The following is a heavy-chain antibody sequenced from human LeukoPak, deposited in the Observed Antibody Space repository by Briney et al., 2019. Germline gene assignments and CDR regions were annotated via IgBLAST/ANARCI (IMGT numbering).Heavy chain of an antibody. J-gene: IGHJ6*03. V-gene: IGHV1-8*01. CDR2: MNPNSGNT. D-gene: IGHD6-13*01. CDR3: ARAYPYSSSWYRSCYYYYMDV. Sequence: ASVKVSCKASGYTFTSYDINWVRQATGQGLEWMGWMNPNSGNTGYAQKFQGRVTMTRNTSISTAYMELSSLRSEDTAVYYCARAYPYSSSWYRSCYYYYMDVWGKGTTVTVSS. CDR1: GYTFTSYD.